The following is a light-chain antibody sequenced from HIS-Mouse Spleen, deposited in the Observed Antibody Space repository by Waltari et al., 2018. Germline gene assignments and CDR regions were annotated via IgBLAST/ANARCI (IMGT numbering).Light chain of an antibody. J-gene: IGKJ2*01. Sequence: AIRMTQSPSSFSASTGDRVTITCRARQGISSYLAWYQQKPGKAPKLLIYAASTLQSGVTSRFSGSGSGTDFTLTISCLQSEDFATYYCQQYYSYPYTFGQGTKLEIK. V-gene: IGKV1-8*01. CDR1: QGISSY. CDR3: QQYYSYPYT. CDR2: AAS.